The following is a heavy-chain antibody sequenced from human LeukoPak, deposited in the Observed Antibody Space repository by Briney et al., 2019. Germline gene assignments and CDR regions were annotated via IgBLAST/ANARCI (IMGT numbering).Heavy chain of an antibody. CDR1: GFTFSSYW. CDR2: IKQDGSEK. V-gene: IGHV3-7*01. Sequence: GGSLRLSCAASGFTFSSYWMSWVRQAPGKGLEWVANIKQDGSEKYYVDSVKGRFTISRDNAKNSLYLQMNSLRAEDTAVYFCARGTNWSPLDFDYWGQGTLVTVSS. CDR3: ARGTNWSPLDFDY. D-gene: IGHD1-20*01. J-gene: IGHJ4*02.